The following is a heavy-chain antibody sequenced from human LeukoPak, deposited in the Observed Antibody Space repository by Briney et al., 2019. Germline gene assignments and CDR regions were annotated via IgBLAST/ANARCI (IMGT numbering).Heavy chain of an antibody. CDR3: ARDSMRPDT. D-gene: IGHD2-2*01. J-gene: IGHJ5*02. CDR1: GGSSSGGGYY. V-gene: IGHV4-31*03. Sequence: PSETLSCTCTVSGGSSSGGGYYWSWIRQHPGKGLEWIGYIYYSGSAYYNPSHKSRVTISVDTSKNQFSLKLSSVTAADTAVYYCARDSMRPDTWGQGTLITVSS. CDR2: IYYSGSA.